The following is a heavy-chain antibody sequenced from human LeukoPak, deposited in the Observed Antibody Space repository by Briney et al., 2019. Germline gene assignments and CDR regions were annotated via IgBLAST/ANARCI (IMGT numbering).Heavy chain of an antibody. CDR1: GFTFSTYG. V-gene: IGHV3-48*02. Sequence: PGPSLTPSCAPSGFTFSTYGVSWVRPAARNGLEWILFISHSANTIYYADSVKGRFTISRDNTKNSVYLQMSSLRDEDTAVYYCARYGDYIYWYFDLWGRGTLVTVSS. D-gene: IGHD4-17*01. CDR3: ARYGDYIYWYFDL. CDR2: ISHSANTI. J-gene: IGHJ2*01.